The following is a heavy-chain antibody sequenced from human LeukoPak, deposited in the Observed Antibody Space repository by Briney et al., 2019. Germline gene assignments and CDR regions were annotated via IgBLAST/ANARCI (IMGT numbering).Heavy chain of an antibody. CDR2: INPNSGGT. J-gene: IGHJ4*02. Sequence: EASVKVSCKASGYTFTGYFMHWVRQAPGQGLEWMGRINPNSGGTNYAQNFQGRVTMTRDTSISTAYMDLSRLRSDDTAVYYCARDLGSDFDYWGQGTLVTVSS. D-gene: IGHD7-27*01. CDR3: ARDLGSDFDY. CDR1: GYTFTGYF. V-gene: IGHV1-2*06.